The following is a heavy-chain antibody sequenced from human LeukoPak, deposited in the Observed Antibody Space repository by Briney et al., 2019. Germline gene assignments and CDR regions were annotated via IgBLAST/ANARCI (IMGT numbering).Heavy chain of an antibody. CDR1: GGSISSYY. D-gene: IGHD6-19*01. V-gene: IGHV4-59*01. Sequence: SETLSLTCTVSGGSISSYYWSWIRQPPGKGLEWIGYIYYSGSTNYNPSLKSRVTISVDTSKNQFSLKLSSVTAADTAVYYCARIIAVAALYYFDYWGQGTLVTVSS. CDR3: ARIIAVAALYYFDY. J-gene: IGHJ4*02. CDR2: IYYSGST.